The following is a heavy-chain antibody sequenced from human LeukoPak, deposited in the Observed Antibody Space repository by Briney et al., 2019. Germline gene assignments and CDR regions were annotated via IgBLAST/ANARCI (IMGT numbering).Heavy chain of an antibody. V-gene: IGHV1-2*06. Sequence: ASVKVSCKASGYSFIGFYMHWVRQAPGQSLEWMGRINPNSGETSFALSFQGRVTMTRDTSINTAYMELGRLTSDDTAVYFCARGATRLATAGAEFDSWGQGTLVIVSS. D-gene: IGHD6-13*01. J-gene: IGHJ4*02. CDR1: GYSFIGFY. CDR3: ARGATRLATAGAEFDS. CDR2: INPNSGET.